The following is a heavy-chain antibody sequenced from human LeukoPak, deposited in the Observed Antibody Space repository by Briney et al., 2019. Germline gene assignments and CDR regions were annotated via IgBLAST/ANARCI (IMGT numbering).Heavy chain of an antibody. D-gene: IGHD3-10*01. CDR2: ISGDGDAT. J-gene: IGHJ6*02. Sequence: GGSLRLSCAASGFTLGQYAMRWVRQAPGRGLEWVAVISGDGDATHYVDSVKGRFSISRDQSRSSLHLQMDTLRTEDTALYYCAKDRGGYYGSGTSYYFYGMDVWGQGTTVIVSS. V-gene: IGHV3-43*02. CDR3: AKDRGGYYGSGTSYYFYGMDV. CDR1: GFTLGQYA.